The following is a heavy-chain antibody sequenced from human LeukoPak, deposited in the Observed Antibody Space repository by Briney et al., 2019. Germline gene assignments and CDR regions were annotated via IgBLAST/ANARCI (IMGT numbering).Heavy chain of an antibody. CDR2: IYYSGST. CDR3: ARRPPGDAFDI. V-gene: IGHV4-59*01. D-gene: IGHD6-6*01. Sequence: PSETLSLTCTVSGGSIRSYYWSWIRQPAGKGLEWIGYIYYSGSTNYNPSLKSRVTISVDTSKNQFSLKLSSVTAADTAVYYCARRPPGDAFDIWGQGTMVTVSS. J-gene: IGHJ3*02. CDR1: GGSIRSYY.